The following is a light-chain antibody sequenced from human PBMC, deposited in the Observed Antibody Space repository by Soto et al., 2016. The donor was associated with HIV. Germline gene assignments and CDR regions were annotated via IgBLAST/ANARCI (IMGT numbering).Light chain of an antibody. CDR3: QQYDSYSRT. V-gene: IGKV1-5*03. J-gene: IGKJ1*01. CDR1: QSINTW. CDR2: KAS. Sequence: DIQMTQSPSTLSASVGDRVSITCRASQSINTWLAWYQQKPGTVPKLLIYKASTLDSGVPSRFGGSGSGTEFTLTIDNLQPADFATYYCQQYDSYSRTFGQGTKV.